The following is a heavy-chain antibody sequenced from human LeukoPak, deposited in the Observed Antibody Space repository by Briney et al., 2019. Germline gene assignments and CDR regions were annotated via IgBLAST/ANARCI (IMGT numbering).Heavy chain of an antibody. V-gene: IGHV1-69*13. CDR2: IIPIFGTA. D-gene: IGHD3-10*01. CDR3: ARVGGTMVRGVPLYYYYGMDV. CDR1: GGTFSSYA. Sequence: SVKVSCKASGGTFSSYAISWVRQAPGQGLEWMGGIIPIFGTANYAQKFQGRVTITADESTSTAYMELSSLRSEDTAVYYCARVGGTMVRGVPLYYYYGMDVWGQGTTVTVSS. J-gene: IGHJ6*02.